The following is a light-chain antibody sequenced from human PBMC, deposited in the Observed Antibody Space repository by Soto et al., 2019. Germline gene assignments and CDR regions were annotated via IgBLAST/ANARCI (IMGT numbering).Light chain of an antibody. Sequence: QSALTQPASVSGSPGQSITISCTGTSSDVGAYNYVSWYQQHPGKAPKLLIYEVSNRPSGVSSRFSGSKSGNTASLTISGLQAEDEASYYCSSYTSNTTLWVFGGGTKVTV. CDR3: SSYTSNTTLWV. CDR1: SSDVGAYNY. V-gene: IGLV2-14*01. J-gene: IGLJ3*02. CDR2: EVS.